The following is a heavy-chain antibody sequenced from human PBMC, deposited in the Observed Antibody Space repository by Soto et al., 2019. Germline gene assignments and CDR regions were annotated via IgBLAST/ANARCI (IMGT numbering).Heavy chain of an antibody. CDR3: ARSVAVPGAHIDY. CDR2: VYYTGST. CDR1: GGSISGSY. D-gene: IGHD6-19*01. J-gene: IGHJ4*02. V-gene: IGHV4-59*01. Sequence: SETLSLTCSVSGGSISGSYWSWIQQSPGKGLEWLGYVYYTGSTNYSPSLRSRVSISVDTSKNEFSLRLSSVTAADTAVYSCARSVAVPGAHIDYWGQGTQVTVSS.